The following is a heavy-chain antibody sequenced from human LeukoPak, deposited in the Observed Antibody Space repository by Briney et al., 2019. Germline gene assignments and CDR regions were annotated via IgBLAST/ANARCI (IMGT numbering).Heavy chain of an antibody. Sequence: GRSLRLSCAAPGFTFSSYAMHWVRQAPGKGLEWVAVISYDGSNKYYADSVKGRFTISRDNSKNTLYLQMNSLRAEDTAVYYCASSGCSSTSCYTDYWGQGTLVTVSS. CDR2: ISYDGSNK. D-gene: IGHD2-2*02. CDR1: GFTFSSYA. V-gene: IGHV3-30*04. J-gene: IGHJ4*02. CDR3: ASSGCSSTSCYTDY.